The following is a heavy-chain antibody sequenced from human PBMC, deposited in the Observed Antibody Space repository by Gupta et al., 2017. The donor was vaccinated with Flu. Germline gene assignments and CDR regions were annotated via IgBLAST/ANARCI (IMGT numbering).Heavy chain of an antibody. V-gene: IGHV4-59*08. CDR2: IYYSGST. Sequence: IRQPPGKGLEWIGYIYYSGSTNYNPSLKSRVTISVDTSKNQFSLKLSSVTAADTAVYYGASLYDYYYMDVWGKGTTVTVSS. CDR3: ASLYDYYYMDV. J-gene: IGHJ6*03.